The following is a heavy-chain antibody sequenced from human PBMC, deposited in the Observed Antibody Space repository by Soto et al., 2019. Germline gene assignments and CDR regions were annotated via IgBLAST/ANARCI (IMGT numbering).Heavy chain of an antibody. CDR2: INSDGSST. CDR3: ARVLRSYYDFWSGYRNYYGMDV. D-gene: IGHD3-3*01. CDR1: GCTFSSYW. Sequence: GSLRLSWAASGCTFSSYWMHCVRQAPGKGLVWVSRINSDGSSTSYADSVKGRFTISRDNAKNTLYLQMNSLRAEDTAVYYCARVLRSYYDFWSGYRNYYGMDVWGQGTTVTVSS. J-gene: IGHJ6*02. V-gene: IGHV3-74*01.